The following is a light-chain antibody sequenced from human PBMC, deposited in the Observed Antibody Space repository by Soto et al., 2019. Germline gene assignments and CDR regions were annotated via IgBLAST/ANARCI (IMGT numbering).Light chain of an antibody. J-gene: IGKJ1*01. Sequence: EIVMTQSPATLSVSPGERATLSCRASQSVSSNLAWYQQKPGQAPRLLIYGASTRATGIPARFSGSGSGTEFTLTISRLQSEDFAVYYCQQYNKWPPMAFGQRTKVEIK. CDR3: QQYNKWPPMA. V-gene: IGKV3-15*01. CDR1: QSVSSN. CDR2: GAS.